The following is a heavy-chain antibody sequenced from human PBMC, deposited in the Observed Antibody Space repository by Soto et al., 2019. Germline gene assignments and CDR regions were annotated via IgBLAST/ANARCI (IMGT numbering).Heavy chain of an antibody. V-gene: IGHV3-30*18. D-gene: IGHD3-10*01. CDR2: ISYDGSYR. Sequence: QVQLVESGGGVVQPGRSLRLSCAASGFTFSTYAMHWVRQAPGKGLEWVADISYDGSYRHYADSLKGRFTISRDNSKNTLYLLMNSLRAEDTAVYYCAKPSYTWFGELYGIDVWGQGTTVTVSS. CDR3: AKPSYTWFGELYGIDV. J-gene: IGHJ6*02. CDR1: GFTFSTYA.